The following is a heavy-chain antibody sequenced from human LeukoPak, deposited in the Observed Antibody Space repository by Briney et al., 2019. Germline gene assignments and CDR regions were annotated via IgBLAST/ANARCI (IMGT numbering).Heavy chain of an antibody. CDR1: GGSISSSSHS. J-gene: IGHJ5*02. CDR3: AQSLGSGNWIGNWFDP. Sequence: KSSETLSLTCTVSGGSISSSSHSWGWIRQPPGKGLEWTGTIYYTGRTYYNPSLESRLTISADTSKNQFSLKLTSVTAADTAIYYCAQSLGSGNWIGNWFDPWGQGTLVTVSS. CDR2: IYYTGRT. V-gene: IGHV4-39*01. D-gene: IGHD1-1*01.